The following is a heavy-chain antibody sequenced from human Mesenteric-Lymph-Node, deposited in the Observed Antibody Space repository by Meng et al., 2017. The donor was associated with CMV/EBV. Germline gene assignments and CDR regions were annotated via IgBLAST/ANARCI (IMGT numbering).Heavy chain of an antibody. V-gene: IGHV3-30*02. J-gene: IGHJ4*02. D-gene: IGHD3-3*01. CDR2: VQYEGRSK. CDR1: GFSFSNYG. Sequence: GESLKISCEASGFSFSNYGMHWVRQAPGKGLEWVAFVQYEGRSKYYLDSMKGRFTVSRDNSKNTLYLQMNSLRAEDTAVYYCAQAGEGAIFGVIAYWGQGTLVTVSS. CDR3: AQAGEGAIFGVIAY.